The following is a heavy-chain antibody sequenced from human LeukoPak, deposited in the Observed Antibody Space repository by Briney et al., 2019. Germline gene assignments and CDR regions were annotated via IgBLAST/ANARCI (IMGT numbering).Heavy chain of an antibody. Sequence: GGSLRLSCAASGFTFSSYAMSWVRQAPGKGLEWVSGITSSGGSTYHADSVKGRFTISRDNSKNTLYLQMNSLRAEDTAVYYCAKRSVPVGGDYYSWYFDYWGQGTLVTVSS. J-gene: IGHJ4*02. V-gene: IGHV3-23*01. CDR3: AKRSVPVGGDYYSWYFDY. CDR2: ITSSGGST. D-gene: IGHD3-22*01. CDR1: GFTFSSYA.